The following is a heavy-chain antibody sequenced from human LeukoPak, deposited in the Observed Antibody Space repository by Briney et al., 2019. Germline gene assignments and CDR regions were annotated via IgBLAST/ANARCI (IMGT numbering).Heavy chain of an antibody. V-gene: IGHV4-4*02. D-gene: IGHD3-22*01. J-gene: IGHJ3*01. Sequence: PSETLSLTCAVSGGSISSSNWWSWVRQPPGKGLEWIGEIYDRGTTYYNPSLKSRVTISADTSKNQFSLKLSSVTAADTAVYYCARHDSSGPYNAFDVWGQGTMVTVSS. CDR3: ARHDSSGPYNAFDV. CDR1: GGSISSSNW. CDR2: IYDRGTT.